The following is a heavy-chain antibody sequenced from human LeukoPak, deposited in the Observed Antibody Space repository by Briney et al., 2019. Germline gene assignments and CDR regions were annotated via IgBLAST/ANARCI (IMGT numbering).Heavy chain of an antibody. Sequence: SETLSLTCTVSGGSISSSSYYWGWIRQPPGKGLEWIGSIYYSGSTYYNPSLKSRVTISVDTSKNQFSLKLSSVTAADTAVYYCARERITMIVVVTPDAFDIWGQGTMVTVSS. D-gene: IGHD3-22*01. CDR2: IYYSGST. CDR1: GGSISSSSYY. J-gene: IGHJ3*02. V-gene: IGHV4-39*01. CDR3: ARERITMIVVVTPDAFDI.